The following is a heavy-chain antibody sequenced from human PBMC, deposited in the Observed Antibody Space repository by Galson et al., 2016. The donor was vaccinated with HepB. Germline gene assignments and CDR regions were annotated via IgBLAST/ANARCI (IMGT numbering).Heavy chain of an antibody. V-gene: IGHV4-59*01. CDR3: ARGRRSYWYFDL. Sequence: SETLSLTCNVSDGSIGSYYWSWIRQTPVKGLEWIGYMFYRGSTDSNPSLRNRVTMSIDESKNQFSLSLRSVTAADTAVYYCARGRRSYWYFDLWGRGTLVTVSS. CDR2: MFYRGST. J-gene: IGHJ2*01. CDR1: DGSIGSYY.